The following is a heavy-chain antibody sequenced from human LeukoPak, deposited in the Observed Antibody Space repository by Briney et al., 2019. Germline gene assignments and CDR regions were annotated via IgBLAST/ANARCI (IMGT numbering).Heavy chain of an antibody. V-gene: IGHV3-23*01. Sequence: SCKASGGTFSSYAMSWVRQAPGKGLEWVSAISGSGGSTYYADSVKGRFTISRDNSKNTLYLQMNSLRAEDTAVYYCAKGGAYDAFDIWGQGTMVTVSS. CDR3: AKGGAYDAFDI. J-gene: IGHJ3*02. D-gene: IGHD3-16*01. CDR2: ISGSGGST. CDR1: GGTFSSYA.